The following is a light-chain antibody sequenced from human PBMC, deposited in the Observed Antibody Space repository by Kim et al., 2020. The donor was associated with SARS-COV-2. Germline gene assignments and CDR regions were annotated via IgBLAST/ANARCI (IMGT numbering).Light chain of an antibody. J-gene: IGKJ2*03. CDR2: WAS. CDR1: QTVLYHSNNKNY. V-gene: IGKV4-1*01. Sequence: RAPLNCKSSQTVLYHSNNKNYLAWYQQKPGQAPKLLIYWASIRESGVSDRFSGSGSETDFTLTISSLQAEDVAVYYCQQYYSTPPSFGQGTKLEI. CDR3: QQYYSTPPS.